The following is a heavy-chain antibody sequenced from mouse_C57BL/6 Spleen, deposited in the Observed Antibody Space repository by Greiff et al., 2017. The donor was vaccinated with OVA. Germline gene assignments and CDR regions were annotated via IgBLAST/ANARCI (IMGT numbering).Heavy chain of an antibody. CDR3: ARDYGNYAGFAY. D-gene: IGHD2-1*01. Sequence: EVMLVESGGGLVQSGRSLRLSCATSGFTFSDFYMEWVRQAPGKGLEWIAASRNKANDYTTEYSASVKGRFIVSRDTSQSILYLQMNALRAEDTAIYYCARDYGNYAGFAYWGQGTLVTVSA. V-gene: IGHV7-1*01. J-gene: IGHJ3*01. CDR2: SRNKANDYTT. CDR1: GFTFSDFY.